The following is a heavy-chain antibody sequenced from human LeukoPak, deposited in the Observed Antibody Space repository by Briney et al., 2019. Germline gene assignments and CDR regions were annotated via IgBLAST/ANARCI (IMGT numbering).Heavy chain of an antibody. J-gene: IGHJ3*02. D-gene: IGHD2-8*02. CDR2: ISWNSGSI. Sequence: GGSLRLSCAASGFTFDDYAMHWVRQAPGKGLEWVSGISWNSGSIGYADSVKGRFTISRDNAKNSLYLQMNSLRAEDMALYYCARETSTGQYHSRDAFDIWGQGTMVTVSS. CDR1: GFTFDDYA. CDR3: ARETSTGQYHSRDAFDI. V-gene: IGHV3-9*03.